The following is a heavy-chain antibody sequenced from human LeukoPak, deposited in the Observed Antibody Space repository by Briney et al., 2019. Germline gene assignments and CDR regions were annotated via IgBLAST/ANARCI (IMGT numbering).Heavy chain of an antibody. D-gene: IGHD2-2*01. CDR2: INHSGST. CDR3: ARGLRRYCSSTSCPYYFDY. Sequence: SETLSLSCAVYGGSFSGYYWSWIRQPAGKGLEWIGEINHSGSTNYNPSLKSRVTISVDTSKNQFSLKLSSVTAADTAVYYCARGLRRYCSSTSCPYYFDYWGQGTLVTVSS. V-gene: IGHV4-34*01. J-gene: IGHJ4*02. CDR1: GGSFSGYY.